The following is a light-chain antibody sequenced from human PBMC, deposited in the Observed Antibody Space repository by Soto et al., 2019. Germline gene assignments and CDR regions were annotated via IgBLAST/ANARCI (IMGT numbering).Light chain of an antibody. CDR2: DVS. J-gene: IGLJ2*01. V-gene: IGLV2-14*03. CDR3: SSCTTISTI. CDR1: SSDIGNYNY. Sequence: QSALTQPASVSGSPGQSITISCTGTSSDIGNYNYVSWYQHHAGRAPQLLIYDVSYRPSGISNRFSGSKSGNTASLTISGLQAEDEADYYCSSCTTISTIFGGGTKVTVL.